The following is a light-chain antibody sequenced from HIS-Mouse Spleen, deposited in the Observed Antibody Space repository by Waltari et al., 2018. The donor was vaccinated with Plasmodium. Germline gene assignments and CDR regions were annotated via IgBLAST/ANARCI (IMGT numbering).Light chain of an antibody. Sequence: EIVMTQSPATLSVPPGARAPLSRRASQSVSSNLAWYQQKPGQALMLLIYGASTSATGIPARFSGSGSGTEFTLTISSLQSEDFAVYYCQQYNNWSFTFGPGTKVDIK. J-gene: IGKJ3*01. CDR2: GAS. V-gene: IGKV3-15*01. CDR3: QQYNNWSFT. CDR1: QSVSSN.